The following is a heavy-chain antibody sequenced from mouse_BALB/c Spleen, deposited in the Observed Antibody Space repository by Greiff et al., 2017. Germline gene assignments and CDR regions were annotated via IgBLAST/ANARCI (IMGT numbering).Heavy chain of an antibody. CDR1: GYTFSSYW. J-gene: IGHJ4*01. CDR3: ARGEYYGSSDYYAMDY. Sequence: QVQLQQSGAELMKPGASVKISCKATGYTFSSYWIEWVKQRPGHGLEWIGEILPGSGSTNYNEKFKGKATFTADTSSNTAYMQLSSLTSEDSAVYYCARGEYYGSSDYYAMDYWGQGTSVTVSS. D-gene: IGHD1-1*01. CDR2: ILPGSGST. V-gene: IGHV1-9*01.